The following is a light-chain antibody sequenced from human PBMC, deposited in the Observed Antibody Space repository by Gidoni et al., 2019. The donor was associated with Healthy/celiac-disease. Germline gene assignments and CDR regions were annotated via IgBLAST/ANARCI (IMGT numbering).Light chain of an antibody. Sequence: SYELTQPPSVSVPPGQTASITCSGDKLGDKYACWYQQKPGQSPVLVIYPDSKRPSGIPERFSGSNSGNTATLTISGTQAMDEADYYCQAWDSSTNVFGTGTKVTVL. V-gene: IGLV3-1*01. CDR3: QAWDSSTNV. J-gene: IGLJ1*01. CDR1: KLGDKY. CDR2: PDS.